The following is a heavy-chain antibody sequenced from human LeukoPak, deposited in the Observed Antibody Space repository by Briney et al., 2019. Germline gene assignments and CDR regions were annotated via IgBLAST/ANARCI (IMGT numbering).Heavy chain of an antibody. CDR2: IYDDGSNI. CDR1: EFTFTTYG. D-gene: IGHD1-1*01. Sequence: PGRSLTLSCAASEFTFTTYGMHWVRQAPGKGLEWVAFIYDDGSNIYYADYVKGRFTISRDISKNTLYLQMDSLRAEDTAIYYCARDWKTNSFDYWGQGTLVTVSS. J-gene: IGHJ4*02. V-gene: IGHV3-33*01. CDR3: ARDWKTNSFDY.